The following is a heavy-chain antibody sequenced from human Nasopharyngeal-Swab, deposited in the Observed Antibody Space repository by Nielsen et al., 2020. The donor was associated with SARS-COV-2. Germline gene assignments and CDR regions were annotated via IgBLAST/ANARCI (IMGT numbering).Heavy chain of an antibody. CDR3: ARGHDLFTGYYHFDV. D-gene: IGHD3-9*01. CDR2: ISSSGST. V-gene: IGHV4-4*07. Sequence: GSLRLSCSVSGGSISPYYWIWIRQPAGKRLEWIGRISSSGSTNYNPSLKSRVTMSLDTSGDQFSLRLSSVTAADTAVYYCARGHDLFTGYYHFDVWGQGTMVTVSS. CDR1: GGSISPYY. J-gene: IGHJ3*01.